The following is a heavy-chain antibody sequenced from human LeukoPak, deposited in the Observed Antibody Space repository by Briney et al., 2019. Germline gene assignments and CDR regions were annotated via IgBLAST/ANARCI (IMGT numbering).Heavy chain of an antibody. J-gene: IGHJ4*02. Sequence: SQTLSLTCTVSGGSVRSYYWSWIRQPPGKGLEWIGSIYHSGSTYYNPSLKSRVTISVDTSKNQFSLKLSSVTAADTAVYYCASVDYWGQGTLVTVSS. V-gene: IGHV4-38-2*02. CDR1: GGSVRSYY. CDR3: ASVDY. CDR2: IYHSGST.